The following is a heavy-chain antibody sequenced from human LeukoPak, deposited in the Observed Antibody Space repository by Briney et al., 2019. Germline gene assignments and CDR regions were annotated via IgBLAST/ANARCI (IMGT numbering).Heavy chain of an antibody. V-gene: IGHV4-59*01. Sequence: PSETLSLTCTVSGGSISSYYWSWIRQPPGKGLEWIGYIYYSGSTNYNPSLKSRVTISVDTSKNQFSLKLSYVTAADTAVYYCARANYDILTGPRVNWFDPWGQGTLVTVSS. CDR1: GGSISSYY. CDR2: IYYSGST. J-gene: IGHJ5*02. CDR3: ARANYDILTGPRVNWFDP. D-gene: IGHD3-9*01.